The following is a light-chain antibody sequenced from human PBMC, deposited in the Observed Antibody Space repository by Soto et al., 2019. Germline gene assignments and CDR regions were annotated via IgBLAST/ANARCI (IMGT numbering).Light chain of an antibody. J-gene: IGKJ1*01. CDR3: QQYLSSRT. Sequence: EIVLTQSPGTLSLSPGERATLSCRASQSVSSSYLAWYQQKPGQAPRLLIYGASSRATGIPDRFSGSGSGTDFTLTINRLEPEDFAVYYCQQYLSSRTFGQGTKVDIK. V-gene: IGKV3-20*01. CDR2: GAS. CDR1: QSVSSSY.